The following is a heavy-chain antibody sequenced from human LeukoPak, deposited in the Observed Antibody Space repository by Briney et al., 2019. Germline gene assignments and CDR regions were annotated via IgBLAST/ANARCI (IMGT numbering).Heavy chain of an antibody. CDR2: MYYSGST. V-gene: IGHV4-39*01. Sequence: SETLSLTCTVSGYSISSNYYWGWIRQPPGKGLEWIGSMYYSGSTYYNPSLKSRVTISVDRSKNQFSLKLSSVTAADTAVYYCARQTLTDDIDYWGQGTLVTVSS. D-gene: IGHD2-21*02. CDR3: ARQTLTDDIDY. CDR1: GYSISSNYY. J-gene: IGHJ4*02.